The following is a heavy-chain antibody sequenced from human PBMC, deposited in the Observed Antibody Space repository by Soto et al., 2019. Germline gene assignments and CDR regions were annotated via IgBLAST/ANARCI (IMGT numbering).Heavy chain of an antibody. D-gene: IGHD2-2*01. CDR1: GGSISSSSYY. CDR3: APVVPAAKRGNWFDP. CDR2: IYYSGST. J-gene: IGHJ5*02. Sequence: QLQLQESGPGLVKPSETLSLTCTVSGGSISSSSYYWGWIRQPPGKGLEWIGSIYYSGSTYYNPSLKSRVTISVDTSKNQFSLKLSSVTAADTAVYYCAPVVPAAKRGNWFDPWGQGTLVTVSS. V-gene: IGHV4-39*01.